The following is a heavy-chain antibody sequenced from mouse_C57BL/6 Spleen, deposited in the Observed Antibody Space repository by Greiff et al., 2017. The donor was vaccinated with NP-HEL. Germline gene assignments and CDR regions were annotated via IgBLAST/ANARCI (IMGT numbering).Heavy chain of an antibody. CDR1: GYTFTSYW. CDR3: ARSRYDEDAMDY. V-gene: IGHV1-55*01. D-gene: IGHD2-12*01. J-gene: IGHJ4*01. Sequence: VQLQQSGAELVKPGASVKMSCKASGYTFTSYWITWVKQRPGQGLEWIGDIYPGSGSTNYNEKFKSKATLTVDTSSSTAYMQLSSLTSEDSAVYYCARSRYDEDAMDYWGQGTSVTVSS. CDR2: IYPGSGST.